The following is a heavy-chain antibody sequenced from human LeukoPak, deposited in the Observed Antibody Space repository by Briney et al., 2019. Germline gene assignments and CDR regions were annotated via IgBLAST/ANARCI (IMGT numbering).Heavy chain of an antibody. CDR3: ARGRVATVPFFDY. J-gene: IGHJ4*02. Sequence: SETLSLTCTVSGGSISSSSYYWGWIRQPPGKGLEWIGTIYYSGSTSYNPSLKSRVTISVDTSKNQFSLKLSSVTAADTAVYYCARGRVATVPFFDYWGQGTLVTVSS. CDR1: GGSISSSSYY. V-gene: IGHV4-39*07. D-gene: IGHD5-12*01. CDR2: IYYSGST.